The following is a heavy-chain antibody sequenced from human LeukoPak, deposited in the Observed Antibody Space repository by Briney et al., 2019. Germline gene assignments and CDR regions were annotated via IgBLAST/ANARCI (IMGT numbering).Heavy chain of an antibody. J-gene: IGHJ4*02. CDR3: AGGEMATISYYY. CDR1: GFSFSSYP. D-gene: IGHD5-24*01. CDR2: VSASGLHT. Sequence: GGSLRLSCAASGFSFSSYPMNWVRQIPGKGLEWVATVSASGLHTYYPDSVKGRFTISRDNSKNTLYLQMNSLRAEDTAVYYCAGGEMATISYYYWGQGTLVTVSS. V-gene: IGHV3-23*01.